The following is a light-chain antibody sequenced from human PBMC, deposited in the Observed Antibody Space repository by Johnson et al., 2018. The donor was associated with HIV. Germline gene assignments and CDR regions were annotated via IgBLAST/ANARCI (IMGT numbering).Light chain of an antibody. J-gene: IGLJ1*01. CDR3: GPWDNSLSNGGG. CDR2: EDN. V-gene: IGLV1-51*02. Sequence: QSVLTQPPSVSAAPGQKVTISCSGSSSNIGNNYVSWYQQLPGTAPKLLMYEDNKRPSGIPDRFSGSKSGTSATLGITGVQTGDEADYYRGPWDNSLSNGGGFGTGTKVTFL. CDR1: SSNIGNNY.